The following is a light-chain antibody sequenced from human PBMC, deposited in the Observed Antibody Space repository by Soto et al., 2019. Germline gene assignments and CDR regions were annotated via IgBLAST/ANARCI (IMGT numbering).Light chain of an antibody. V-gene: IGKV3D-15*01. Sequence: EIVLTQSPATLSSSPGERATLSFRASQTVSSRLAWYQHKPGQAPTLLIYDTSNSATGIPARFSGSGSGTEFTLTISSLQSEDFAVYYCQQYNNWPPETFGQGTKVDIK. CDR3: QQYNNWPPET. CDR2: DTS. J-gene: IGKJ1*01. CDR1: QTVSSR.